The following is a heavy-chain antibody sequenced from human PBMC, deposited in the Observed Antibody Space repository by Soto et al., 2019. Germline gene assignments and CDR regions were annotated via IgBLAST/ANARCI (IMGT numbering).Heavy chain of an antibody. J-gene: IGHJ6*02. V-gene: IGHV4-4*02. CDR1: GGSISSSNW. D-gene: IGHD6-19*01. CDR2: IYHSGST. Sequence: ASETLSLTCAVSGGSISSSNWWSWVRQPTGKGLEWIGEIYHSGSTNYNPSLKSRVTISVDKSKNQFSLKLSSVTAADTAVYYCAGSIAVAGNYYYYYGMDVWGQGTTVTVSS. CDR3: AGSIAVAGNYYYYYGMDV.